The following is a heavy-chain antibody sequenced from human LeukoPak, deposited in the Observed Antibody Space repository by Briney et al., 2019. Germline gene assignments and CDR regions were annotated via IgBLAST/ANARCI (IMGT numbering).Heavy chain of an antibody. CDR2: INPNSGDT. CDR3: ARDYCSSTSCLFDY. D-gene: IGHD2-2*01. V-gene: IGHV1-2*06. Sequence: ASVKVSCKASGYTFTGYHMHWVRQAPGQGLEWMGRINPNSGDTNYAQKFQGRVAMTRGTSISTAFMELTRLRSDDTAVYYCARDYCSSTSCLFDYWGQGTLVTVSS. J-gene: IGHJ4*02. CDR1: GYTFTGYH.